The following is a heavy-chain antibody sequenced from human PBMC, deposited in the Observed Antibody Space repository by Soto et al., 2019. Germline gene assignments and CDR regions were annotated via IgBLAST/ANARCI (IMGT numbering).Heavy chain of an antibody. CDR1: GYTFTNYA. CDR3: ARDSPPVDY. Sequence: ASVKVSCKASGYTFTNYAMHWVRQAPGQRLEWMGWINAGNGNTKYSQKLQGRVTMTTDTSTSTAYMELRSLISDDTAVYYCARDSPPVDYWGQGTLVTVSS. V-gene: IGHV1-3*01. CDR2: INAGNGNT. J-gene: IGHJ4*02.